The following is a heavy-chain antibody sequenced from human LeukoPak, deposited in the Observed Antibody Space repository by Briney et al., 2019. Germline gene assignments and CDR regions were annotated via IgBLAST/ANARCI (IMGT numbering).Heavy chain of an antibody. V-gene: IGHV4-34*01. CDR2: INHSGST. Sequence: SETLSLTCTVSGGSVRSDSNYWSWIRQPPGKGLEWIGEINHSGSTNYNPSLKSRVTISVDTSKNQFSLKLSSVTAADTAVYYCASANTIGYCSGGSCYSEDYWGQGTLVTVSS. CDR1: GGSVRSDSNY. D-gene: IGHD2-15*01. CDR3: ASANTIGYCSGGSCYSEDY. J-gene: IGHJ4*02.